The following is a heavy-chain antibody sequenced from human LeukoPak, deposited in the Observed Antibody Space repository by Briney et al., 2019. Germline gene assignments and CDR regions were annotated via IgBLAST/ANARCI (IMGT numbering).Heavy chain of an antibody. CDR2: INHSGST. V-gene: IGHV4-34*01. CDR1: GGSFSGYY. J-gene: IGHJ6*03. D-gene: IGHD3-10*01. CDR3: ARQSRSMVRGVIIRREYYYYMDV. Sequence: PSETLSLTCAVYGGSFSGYYWSWIRQPPGKGLEWIGEINHSGSTNYNPSLKSRVTISVDTSKNQFSLKLSSVTAADTAVYYCARQSRSMVRGVIIRREYYYYMDVWGKGTTVTISS.